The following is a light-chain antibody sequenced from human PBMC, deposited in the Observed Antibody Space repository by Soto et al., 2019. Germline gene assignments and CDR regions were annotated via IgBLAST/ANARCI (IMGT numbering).Light chain of an antibody. J-gene: IGKJ5*01. V-gene: IGKV3-15*01. CDR1: QSISDT. CDR2: RAS. Sequence: TESTGNLAYSAGERATLSGRASQSISDTLAWYQQKPGQAPRLLIYRASTRVTAIPDRFSGSGSGTEFTLTISSLQSEDFAVYYCQQYHDWPITFGQGTRLEI. CDR3: QQYHDWPIT.